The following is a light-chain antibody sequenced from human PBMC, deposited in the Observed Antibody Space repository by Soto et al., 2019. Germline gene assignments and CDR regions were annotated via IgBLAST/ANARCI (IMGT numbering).Light chain of an antibody. J-gene: IGKJ4*01. V-gene: IGKV3-15*01. CDR1: QNINNN. Sequence: EIVMTQSPATLSVSPGERATLSCRASQNINNNLAWYQQKPGQGPRLLIYGASSRATGIPARFSGSGSGTGFTLTISSLQSEDFAIYYCQQYNNWPPTFGGGTKVEIK. CDR3: QQYNNWPPT. CDR2: GAS.